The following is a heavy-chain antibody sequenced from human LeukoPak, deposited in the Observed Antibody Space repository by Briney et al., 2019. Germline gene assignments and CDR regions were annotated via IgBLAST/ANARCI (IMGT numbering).Heavy chain of an antibody. D-gene: IGHD1-26*01. CDR2: INSAESST. J-gene: IGHJ4*02. V-gene: IGHV3-74*01. Sequence: PGGSLRLSCAASGFTFSSYWMHWVRQALGKGLVWVSRINSAESSTNYADSVKGRFTISRDNAKNTLYLQMNSLRAEDTAVYYCARGPAANSGNYYVGDYWGQGALVTVSS. CDR1: GFTFSSYW. CDR3: ARGPAANSGNYYVGDY.